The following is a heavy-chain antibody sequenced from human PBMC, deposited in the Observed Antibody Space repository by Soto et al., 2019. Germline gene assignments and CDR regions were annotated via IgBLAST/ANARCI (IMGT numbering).Heavy chain of an antibody. D-gene: IGHD2-2*01. V-gene: IGHV1-18*04. Sequence: ASVKVSCKASGYTFTSYGISWVRQAPGQGLEWMGWISAYNGNTNYAQKLQGRVTMTTDTSTSTAYMELRSLRSDDTAVYYCASLQYLGSENWLDPWGQGTLVTVYS. CDR1: GYTFTSYG. CDR3: ASLQYLGSENWLDP. J-gene: IGHJ5*02. CDR2: ISAYNGNT.